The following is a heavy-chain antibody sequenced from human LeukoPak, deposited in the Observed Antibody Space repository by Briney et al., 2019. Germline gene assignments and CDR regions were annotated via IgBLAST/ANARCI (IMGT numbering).Heavy chain of an antibody. CDR3: ARDSRDGEIILDAFDI. J-gene: IGHJ3*02. Sequence: SETLSLTCTVSGGSISSGSYYWSWIRQPAGKGLEWIGRIYTSGSTNYNPSLKSRVTISVDTSKNQFSLKLSSVTAADTAVYYCARDSRDGEIILDAFDIWGQGTIVTVSS. CDR1: GGSISSGSYY. V-gene: IGHV4-61*02. CDR2: IYTSGST. D-gene: IGHD5-24*01.